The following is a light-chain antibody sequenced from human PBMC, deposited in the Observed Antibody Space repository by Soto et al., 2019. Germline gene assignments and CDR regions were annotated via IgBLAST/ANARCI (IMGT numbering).Light chain of an antibody. J-gene: IGKJ2*01. CDR1: QSVSSNY. Sequence: EIVLTQSPGTLSLSPGERGTLSCRASQSVSSNYFAWYQQRPGQAPRLLIYGASNRATSIPDRFSGSGSGKDFTITISRLEHEDFAVYYCQQHGYSPHSFGQGTKLEI. CDR3: QQHGYSPHS. V-gene: IGKV3-20*01. CDR2: GAS.